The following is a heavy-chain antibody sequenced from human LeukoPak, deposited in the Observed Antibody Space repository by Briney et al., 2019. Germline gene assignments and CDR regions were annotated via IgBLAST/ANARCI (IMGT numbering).Heavy chain of an antibody. J-gene: IGHJ6*03. V-gene: IGHV3-7*01. CDR3: ARSPAGDAWPPAYYMDV. D-gene: IGHD3-10*01. CDR2: IKGDGTEK. Sequence: GGSLRLSCAASGFTFSSYCMSWVRQAPGKGLEWVAAIKGDGTEKYYVGSVKGRFTISRDNAKKTLYLQMNSLRDDDTAVYFCARSPAGDAWPPAYYMDVWGKGTTVTVSS. CDR1: GFTFSSYC.